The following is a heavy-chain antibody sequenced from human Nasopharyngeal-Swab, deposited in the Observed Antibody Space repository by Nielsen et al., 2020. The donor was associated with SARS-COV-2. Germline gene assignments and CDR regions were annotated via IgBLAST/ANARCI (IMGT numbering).Heavy chain of an antibody. J-gene: IGHJ4*02. Sequence: LRLSCTVSGGSISSGSYCWSWIRQPAGKGLEWIGRIYTSGSTNYNPSLKSRVTISVDTSKNQISLKLSSVTAADTAVYYCARAPAQGSGWYYFDYWGQGTLVTVSS. V-gene: IGHV4-61*02. D-gene: IGHD6-19*01. CDR2: IYTSGST. CDR1: GGSISSGSYC. CDR3: ARAPAQGSGWYYFDY.